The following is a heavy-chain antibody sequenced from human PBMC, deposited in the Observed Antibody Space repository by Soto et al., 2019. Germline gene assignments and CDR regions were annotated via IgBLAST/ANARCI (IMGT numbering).Heavy chain of an antibody. D-gene: IGHD3-16*02. Sequence: EVQLVESGGGLGKPGGSLRLSCEASGLTFTNAWMTWVRQAPGKGLEWVGSKKSKTDGGTIDYAATVKGRFSISRDDSKNTLYLQMTSLTPEDTAVYYFVNSGYYHGVDVWGQGTRVIVSS. CDR3: VNSGYYHGVDV. V-gene: IGHV3-15*07. J-gene: IGHJ6*02. CDR2: KKSKTDGGTI. CDR1: GLTFTNAW.